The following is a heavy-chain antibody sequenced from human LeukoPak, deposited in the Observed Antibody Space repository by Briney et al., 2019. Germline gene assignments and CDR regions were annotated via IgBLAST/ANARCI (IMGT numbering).Heavy chain of an antibody. J-gene: IGHJ4*02. CDR2: TYYRSKWYN. Sequence: SQTLSLTCAISGDSVSSNSAAWNWIRQSPSRGLEWLGRTYYRSKWYNDYAVSVKSRITINPDTSKNQFSLQLNSVTAADTAVYYCARARRWRASSSWYVGYYFDYWGQGTLVTVSS. CDR3: ARARRWRASSSWYVGYYFDY. D-gene: IGHD6-13*01. V-gene: IGHV6-1*01. CDR1: GDSVSSNSAA.